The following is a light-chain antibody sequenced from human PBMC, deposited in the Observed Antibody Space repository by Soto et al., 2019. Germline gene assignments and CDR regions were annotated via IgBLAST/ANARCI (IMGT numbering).Light chain of an antibody. CDR2: GAS. CDR1: QSVSSSY. Sequence: EIVLTQSPGTLSLSPGERATLSCRASQSVSSSYLAWYQQKPGQAPRLLIYGASSRATGIPDRFSGSGSGRDFTLSISRLEPEALAVYYCQQYGSAHMYTFGQGTTLPIQ. CDR3: QQYGSAHMYT. J-gene: IGKJ2*01. V-gene: IGKV3-20*01.